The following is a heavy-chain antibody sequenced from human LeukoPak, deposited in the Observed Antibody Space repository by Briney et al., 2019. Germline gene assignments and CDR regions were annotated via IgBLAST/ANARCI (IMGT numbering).Heavy chain of an antibody. V-gene: IGHV3-64D*06. D-gene: IGHD3-16*01. CDR3: VKEGDYGYYFDY. Sequence: GGSLRLSCSASGFTFSSYAMDWVRQAPGKGLEYFSTISSNGGSTYYADSVKGRFTISRDDSKNTLYLRMSSLRAEDTAVYYCVKEGDYGYYFDYWGQGTLVTVSS. CDR1: GFTFSSYA. CDR2: ISSNGGST. J-gene: IGHJ4*02.